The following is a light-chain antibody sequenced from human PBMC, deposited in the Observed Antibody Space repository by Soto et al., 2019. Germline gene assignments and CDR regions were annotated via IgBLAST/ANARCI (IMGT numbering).Light chain of an antibody. CDR2: GNS. CDR1: RSNIGAGYD. Sequence: QSVLTQPPSVSGAPGQRVTISCTGSRSNIGAGYDVHWYQQLPGTAPKLLIYGNSNRPSGVPDRFSGSQSGASASLAITGLQADDEADYSCQSFDSRLSGSVFGTGTKLTVL. V-gene: IGLV1-40*01. J-gene: IGLJ1*01. CDR3: QSFDSRLSGSV.